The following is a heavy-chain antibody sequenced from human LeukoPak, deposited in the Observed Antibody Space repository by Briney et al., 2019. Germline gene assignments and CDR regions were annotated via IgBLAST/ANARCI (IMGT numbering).Heavy chain of an antibody. CDR2: ISYDGSDK. V-gene: IGHV3-30*18. J-gene: IGHJ4*02. Sequence: GGSLRLSCAASAFTFSNYGMHWVRQAPGKGLEWVAVISYDGSDKYYADSVKGRFTISRDNSKNTVYLQMNSLRAEDTAVYYCAKDISGGDCPDCWGQGTPVTVSS. CDR1: AFTFSNYG. D-gene: IGHD2-21*02. CDR3: AKDISGGDCPDC.